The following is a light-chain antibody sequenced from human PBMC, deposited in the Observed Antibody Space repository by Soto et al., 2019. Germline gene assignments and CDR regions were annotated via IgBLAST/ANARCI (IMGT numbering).Light chain of an antibody. Sequence: EIVMTQSPVALSVSPGESAALSCRASQSVGRNFAWYQQRPGQAPRVLIYGTSTTATGVPARFSGSGSGTDFTLTITSLQSEDFAVYYFHHYNKCPYTFGQATMLQIK. CDR1: QSVGRN. CDR2: GTS. CDR3: HHYNKCPYT. J-gene: IGKJ2*01. V-gene: IGKV3-15*01.